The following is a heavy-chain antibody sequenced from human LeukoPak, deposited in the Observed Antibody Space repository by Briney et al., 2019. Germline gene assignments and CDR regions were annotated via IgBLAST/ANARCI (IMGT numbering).Heavy chain of an antibody. V-gene: IGHV5-51*01. Sequence: GESLKISCKGSGYSFTSYWIGWVRQMPGKGLEWMGIIYPGDSDTRYSPSFQGQVTISADKSISTAYLQWSSLKASDTAMYYCARRRGIAAAGHFTQNSGQPNWFDPWGQGTLVTVSS. J-gene: IGHJ5*02. D-gene: IGHD6-13*01. CDR1: GYSFTSYW. CDR2: IYPGDSDT. CDR3: ARRRGIAAAGHFTQNSGQPNWFDP.